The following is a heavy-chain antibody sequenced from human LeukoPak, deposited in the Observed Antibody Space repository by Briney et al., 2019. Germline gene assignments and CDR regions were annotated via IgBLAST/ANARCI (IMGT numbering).Heavy chain of an antibody. Sequence: PGGSLRLSCAASGFTFSSYGMHWVRQAPGKGLEWVAFIRYDGSNKYYADSVKGRFTISRDNSKNTLYLQMNSLRAEDTAVYYCANWGILGPFCSSTSCSGQFDPWGQGTLVTASS. CDR3: ANWGILGPFCSSTSCSGQFDP. V-gene: IGHV3-30*02. CDR2: IRYDGSNK. D-gene: IGHD2-2*01. J-gene: IGHJ5*02. CDR1: GFTFSSYG.